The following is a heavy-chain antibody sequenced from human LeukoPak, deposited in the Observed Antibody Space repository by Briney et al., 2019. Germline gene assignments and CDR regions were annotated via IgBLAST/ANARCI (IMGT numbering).Heavy chain of an antibody. V-gene: IGHV3-11*01. J-gene: IGHJ5*02. CDR2: ISSSGSTI. D-gene: IGHD6-19*01. CDR3: AREEHWLLLGPEGHGTNWFDP. CDR1: GFTFSDYY. Sequence: PGGSLRLSCAASGFTFSDYYMSWIRQAPGKGLEWVSYISSSGSTIYYADSVKGRFTISRDNAKNSLYLQMNSLRAEDTAVYYCAREEHWLLLGPEGHGTNWFDPWGQGTLVTVSS.